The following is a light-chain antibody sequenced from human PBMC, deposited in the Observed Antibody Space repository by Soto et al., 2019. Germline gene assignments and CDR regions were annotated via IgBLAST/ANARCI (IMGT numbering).Light chain of an antibody. V-gene: IGKV4-1*01. Sequence: DIVMTQSPDSLAVSLGEKATINCKSSQSILYSPNNKNYLAWYQQKPGQPPKLLIYWASTRESGVPDRFSGSGSGTDFTLTISSLQAEDVAVCYCHQYYSGPQTFGQGTKLEIK. CDR3: HQYYSGPQT. CDR2: WAS. CDR1: QSILYSPNNKNY. J-gene: IGKJ2*01.